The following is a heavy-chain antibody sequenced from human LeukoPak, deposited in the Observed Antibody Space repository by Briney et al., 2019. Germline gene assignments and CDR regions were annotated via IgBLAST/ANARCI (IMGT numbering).Heavy chain of an antibody. V-gene: IGHV3-48*04. CDR2: IGSGIGTI. Sequence: GGSLRLSCAASGFTFSSYAMGWVRQAPGKGLEWVSYIGSGIGTIFYADSVKGRFTISRDNAKNSLYLEMNNLRVEDTAVYYCARGDGGDDILTGYYDYWGQGSLVTVSS. D-gene: IGHD3-9*01. CDR1: GFTFSSYA. J-gene: IGHJ4*02. CDR3: ARGDGGDDILTGYYDY.